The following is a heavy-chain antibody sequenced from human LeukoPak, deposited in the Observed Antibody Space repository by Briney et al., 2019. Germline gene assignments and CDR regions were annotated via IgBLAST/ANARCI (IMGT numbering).Heavy chain of an antibody. CDR3: ARQRVLYSGYDTANDY. CDR2: IYTSGST. V-gene: IGHV4-61*02. D-gene: IGHD5-12*01. J-gene: IGHJ4*02. CDR1: GGSISGGSYY. Sequence: SETLSLTCTVSGGSISGGSYYGSWIRQPARTGMEWVGRIYTSGSTTYNPSLKSRVTISVDTSKNQFSLKLSSVTAADTAVYYCARQRVLYSGYDTANDYWGQGTLVTVSS.